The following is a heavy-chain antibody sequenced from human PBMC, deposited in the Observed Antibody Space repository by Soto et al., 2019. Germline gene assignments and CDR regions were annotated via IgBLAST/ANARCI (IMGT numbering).Heavy chain of an antibody. CDR2: ISTDRSVT. V-gene: IGHV3-74*01. D-gene: IGHD6-19*01. CDR3: ARAPYCSDWCGLDY. J-gene: IGHJ4*02. Sequence: EVQLVESGGGLVQPGGSLRLSCAASGLTFSSYWMHWVRQAPGKGLVWVSRISTDRSVTNYADSVKGRFTISRDNSQYMLKLQLRGLETAVQSVYNCARAPYCSDWCGLDYWGQGTLVTVSS. CDR1: GLTFSSYW.